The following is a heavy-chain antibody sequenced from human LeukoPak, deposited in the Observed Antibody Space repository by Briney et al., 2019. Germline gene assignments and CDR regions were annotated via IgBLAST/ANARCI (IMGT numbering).Heavy chain of an antibody. CDR2: ISWNSGSI. Sequence: GGSLRLSRAASGFTFDDYAMHWVRQAPGKGLEWVSGISWNSGSIGYADSVKGRFTISRDNAKNSLYLQMNSLRAEDTALYYCAKDRKSSSSWYVGFDYWGQGTLVTVSS. J-gene: IGHJ4*02. D-gene: IGHD6-13*01. CDR3: AKDRKSSSSWYVGFDY. V-gene: IGHV3-9*01. CDR1: GFTFDDYA.